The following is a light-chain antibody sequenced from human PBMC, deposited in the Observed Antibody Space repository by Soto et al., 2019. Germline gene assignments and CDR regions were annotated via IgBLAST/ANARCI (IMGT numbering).Light chain of an antibody. Sequence: EIVMTQSPATLSVSPGERATLSCRASQSVSSNLAWYQQKPGQAPRLLIYGASPGPLVSQPGSVAVGLGQSSLSPSAACSLKILQFYYCQQYNNWPPLTFGGGTKVEIK. CDR2: GAS. J-gene: IGKJ4*01. CDR3: QQYNNWPPLT. CDR1: QSVSSN. V-gene: IGKV3-15*01.